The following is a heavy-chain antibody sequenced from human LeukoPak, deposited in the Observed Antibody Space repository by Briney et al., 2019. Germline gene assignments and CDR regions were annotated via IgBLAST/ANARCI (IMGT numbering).Heavy chain of an antibody. J-gene: IGHJ4*02. V-gene: IGHV3-23*01. CDR1: GFTFSTYA. CDR3: AKAHSSSWYYFGD. CDR2: ISGRGDST. D-gene: IGHD3-22*01. Sequence: GGSLRLSCAASGFTFSTYAVNWVRQAPGKGLEWVSVISGRGDSTHYADSVKGRFAISRDNSKNTLSLQMNSLRAEDTAVYFCAKAHSSSWYYFGDWGQGARVTVSS.